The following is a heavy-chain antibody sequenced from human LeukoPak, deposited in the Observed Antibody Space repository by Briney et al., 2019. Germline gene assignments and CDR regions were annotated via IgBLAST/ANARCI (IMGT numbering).Heavy chain of an antibody. J-gene: IGHJ4*02. D-gene: IGHD6-19*01. CDR1: GFTFSTYA. V-gene: IGHV3-23*01. Sequence: GGSLRLSCAASGFTFSTYAMSWVRQAPGKGLEWVSGIGGSGSRTYYADPVKGRFTISRDNSKNTLYLQMNSLRAEDTAVYYCAKEFRRGWPFDYWGQGTPVTVSS. CDR3: AKEFRRGWPFDY. CDR2: IGGSGSRT.